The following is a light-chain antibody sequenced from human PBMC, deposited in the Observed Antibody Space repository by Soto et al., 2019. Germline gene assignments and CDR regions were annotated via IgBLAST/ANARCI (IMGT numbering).Light chain of an antibody. CDR3: SSHTTSSTVV. J-gene: IGLJ1*01. Sequence: QSVLTQPASVFGSPGQSTTISCTGTSSDVGGYNFVSWYQQHPGKAPKLMIYEVSNRPSGVSNRFSGSKSGNTASLTISGLQPEDEADYYCSSHTTSSTVVFGTGTKVTV. CDR1: SSDVGGYNF. V-gene: IGLV2-14*03. CDR2: EVS.